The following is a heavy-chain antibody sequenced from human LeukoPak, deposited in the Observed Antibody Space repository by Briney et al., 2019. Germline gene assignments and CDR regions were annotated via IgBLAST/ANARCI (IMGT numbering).Heavy chain of an antibody. D-gene: IGHD2-21*02. CDR3: AKECGGGCSDDY. J-gene: IGHJ4*02. Sequence: PGRSLRLSCATSGFTFSAYGMHWVRRAPGKGLEWVAFIWFDGSNKYYADSVKGRFTISRDNSKNTLYLQMNSLRLEDTAVFYCAKECGGGCSDDYWGQGTLVTVSS. CDR2: IWFDGSNK. V-gene: IGHV3-33*06. CDR1: GFTFSAYG.